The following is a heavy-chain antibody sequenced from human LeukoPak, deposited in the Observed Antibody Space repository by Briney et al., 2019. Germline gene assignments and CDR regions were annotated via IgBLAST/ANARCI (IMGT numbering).Heavy chain of an antibody. Sequence: SETLSLTCTVSGGSISSSSYYWGWIRQPPGKGPEWIGSIYYSGSTYYNPSLKSRVTISVDTSKNQFSLKLSSVTAADTAVYYCARDSLSDCSSTSCYSGDYWGQGTLVTVSS. D-gene: IGHD2-2*02. CDR3: ARDSLSDCSSTSCYSGDY. CDR1: GGSISSSSYY. CDR2: IYYSGST. J-gene: IGHJ4*02. V-gene: IGHV4-39*07.